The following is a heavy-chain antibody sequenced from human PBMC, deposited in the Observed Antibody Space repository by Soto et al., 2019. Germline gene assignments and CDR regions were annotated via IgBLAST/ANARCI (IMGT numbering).Heavy chain of an antibody. J-gene: IGHJ4*02. Sequence: QVQLVESGGGVVQPGRSLRLSCAASGFTFSSYGMHWVRQAPGKGLEWVAVISYDGSNKYYADSVKGRFTISRDNSKNTLYLQMNSLRAEDTAVYYCAKDMGYSSGCLGYWGQGTLVTVSS. D-gene: IGHD6-19*01. CDR1: GFTFSSYG. CDR3: AKDMGYSSGCLGY. V-gene: IGHV3-30*18. CDR2: ISYDGSNK.